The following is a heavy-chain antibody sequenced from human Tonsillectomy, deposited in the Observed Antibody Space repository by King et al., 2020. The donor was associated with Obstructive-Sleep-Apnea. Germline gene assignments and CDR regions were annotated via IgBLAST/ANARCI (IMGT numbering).Heavy chain of an antibody. CDR3: AKSVCSGSAGTGYFQH. D-gene: IGHD6-19*01. V-gene: IGHV3-9*01. J-gene: IGHJ1*01. CDR2: ISWNSGSI. Sequence: VQLVESGGGLVQPGRSLRLSCAASGFTFVDYAMHWVRQAPGKGLEWVSGISWNSGSIGYADSVKGRFTISRDNAKNSLYLQMNSLRAEDTAFYYCAKSVCSGSAGTGYFQHWGQGTLVTVSS. CDR1: GFTFVDYA.